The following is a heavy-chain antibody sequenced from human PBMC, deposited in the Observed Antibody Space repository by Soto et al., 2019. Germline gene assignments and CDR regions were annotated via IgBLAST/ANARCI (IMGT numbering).Heavy chain of an antibody. CDR2: IYYSGST. Sequence: QVQLQESGPGLVKPSQTLSLTCTVSGGSISSGGYYWSWIRQHPGKGLEWIGYIYYSGSTYYNPSLKSRVTISVDTSKNQFSLKLSSVTAADTAVYYCAREITFNDYSNYPDWYFDLWGRGTLVTVSS. CDR3: AREITFNDYSNYPDWYFDL. V-gene: IGHV4-31*03. D-gene: IGHD4-4*01. J-gene: IGHJ2*01. CDR1: GGSISSGGYY.